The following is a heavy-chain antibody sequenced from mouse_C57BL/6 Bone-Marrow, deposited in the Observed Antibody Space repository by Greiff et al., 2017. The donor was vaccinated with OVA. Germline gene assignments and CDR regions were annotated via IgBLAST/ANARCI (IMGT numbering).Heavy chain of an antibody. J-gene: IGHJ2*01. D-gene: IGHD2-4*01. V-gene: IGHV5-9*01. CDR3: ARDDYDRVDY. CDR2: ISGGGGNT. Sequence: DVHLVESGGGLVKPGGSLKLSCAASGFTFSSYTMSWVRQTPEKRLEWVATISGGGGNTYYPDSVKGRFTISRDNAKNTLYLQMSSLRSEDTALYYCARDDYDRVDYWGQGTTLTVSS. CDR1: GFTFSSYT.